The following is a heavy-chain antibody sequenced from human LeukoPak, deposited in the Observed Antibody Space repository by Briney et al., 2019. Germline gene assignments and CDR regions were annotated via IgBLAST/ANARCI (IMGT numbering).Heavy chain of an antibody. CDR3: ARDRGYSYGSGMDV. CDR1: GGTFSSYA. J-gene: IGHJ6*02. V-gene: IGHV1-69*04. D-gene: IGHD5-18*01. Sequence: GASVKVSCKASGGTFSSYAISWVRQAPGQGLEWMGRIIPILGIANYAQKFQGRVTITADKSTSTAYMELSSLRSEDTAVYYCARDRGYSYGSGMDVWGQGTTVTVSS. CDR2: IIPILGIA.